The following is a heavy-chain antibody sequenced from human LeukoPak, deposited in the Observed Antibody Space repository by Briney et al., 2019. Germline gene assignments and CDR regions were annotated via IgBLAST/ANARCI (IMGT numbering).Heavy chain of an antibody. CDR2: IWYDESNK. V-gene: IGHV3-33*08. Sequence: GRPLRLPCAASGFTLSSYRMHRVRQAPGKGLEWVAVIWYDESNKYYADSVKGRFTISRDNSKNTLYLQMNSLRAEDTAVYYCARWGVPAAIREGTYYNYYGMDVWGQGTTVTVSS. J-gene: IGHJ6*02. CDR1: GFTLSSYR. CDR3: ARWGVPAAIREGTYYNYYGMDV. D-gene: IGHD2-2*02.